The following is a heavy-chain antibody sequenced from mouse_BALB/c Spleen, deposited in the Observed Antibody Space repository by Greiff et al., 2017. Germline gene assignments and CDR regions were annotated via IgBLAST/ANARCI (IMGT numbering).Heavy chain of an antibody. CDR1: EYEFPSHD. CDR3: ARQKDRYDVADY. Sequence: EVQLVESGGGLVQPGESLKLSCESNEYEFPSHDMSWVRKTPEKRLELVAAINSDGGSTYYPDTMERRFIISRDNTKKTLYLQMSSLKSEDTAMYYCARQKDRYDVADYWGQGTTLTVSS. CDR2: INSDGGST. D-gene: IGHD2-14*01. V-gene: IGHV5-2*01. J-gene: IGHJ2*01.